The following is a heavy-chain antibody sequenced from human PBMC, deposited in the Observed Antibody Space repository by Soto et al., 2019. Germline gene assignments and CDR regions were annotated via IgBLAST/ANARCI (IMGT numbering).Heavy chain of an antibody. CDR1: GGPINHYY. V-gene: IGHV4-4*07. CDR3: ARLSISWYYFDY. CDR2: IYTSGST. Sequence: PATLSLTCNVSGGPINHYYWSSIRQPAGKGLEWLGRIYTSGSTNYDPSLKSRLSMSIDKSKNHFSLRLTSVTAADTAVYYCARLSISWYYFDYWGPGTLVTVS. D-gene: IGHD6-13*01. J-gene: IGHJ4*02.